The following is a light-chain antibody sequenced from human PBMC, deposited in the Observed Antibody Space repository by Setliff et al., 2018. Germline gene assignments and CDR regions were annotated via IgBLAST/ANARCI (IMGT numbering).Light chain of an antibody. CDR2: SDY. Sequence: QSALTQPPSASWTPGQRVTISCSGSNSNIGSNIVNWYQQVPGTAPKLLIYSDYQRPSGVPDRFSGSKSGTSASLAISGLQSEAEADYYCSSWDDSLDGFYVFGTGTKVTVL. V-gene: IGLV1-44*01. J-gene: IGLJ1*01. CDR3: SSWDDSLDGFYV. CDR1: NSNIGSNI.